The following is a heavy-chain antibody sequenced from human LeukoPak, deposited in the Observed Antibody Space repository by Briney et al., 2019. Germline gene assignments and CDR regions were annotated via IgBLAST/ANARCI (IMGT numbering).Heavy chain of an antibody. V-gene: IGHV3-23*01. CDR2: ISGSGGST. CDR3: AKALNYYDSSGYYLIAFDI. CDR1: GFTFSSYW. J-gene: IGHJ3*02. Sequence: GGSLRLSCAASGFTFSSYWMSWVRQAPGKGLEWVSAISGSGGSTYYADSVKGRFTISRDNSKSTLYLQMNSLRAEDTAVYYCAKALNYYDSSGYYLIAFDIWGQGTMVTVSS. D-gene: IGHD3-22*01.